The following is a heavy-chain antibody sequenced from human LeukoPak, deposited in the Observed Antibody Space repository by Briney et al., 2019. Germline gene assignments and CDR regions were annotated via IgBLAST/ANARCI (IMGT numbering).Heavy chain of an antibody. CDR3: AREGFPYDGSGAYDY. Sequence: GASVKVSCKASGYTFTGYYMHWVRQAPGQGLEWMGRINPNSGGTNYAQKFQGRVTMTRDTSISTAYMELSRLRSDDTAIYYCAREGFPYDGSGAYDYWGLGTLAAVSS. D-gene: IGHD3-22*01. V-gene: IGHV1-2*06. CDR1: GYTFTGYY. J-gene: IGHJ4*02. CDR2: INPNSGGT.